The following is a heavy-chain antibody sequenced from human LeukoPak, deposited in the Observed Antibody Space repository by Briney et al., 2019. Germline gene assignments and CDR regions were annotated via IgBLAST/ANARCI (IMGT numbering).Heavy chain of an antibody. CDR3: AKSPIRPKYYDDNSGYYYYMDV. Sequence: SETLSLTCTGSGASIRSYYWSWIRQPPGKGLEWIGYIYYSGSTNYNPSLKSRVTMSIDTSKNQLSLRLRSLSAADTAIYYCAKSPIRPKYYDDNSGYYYYMDVWGKGTTVTVSS. J-gene: IGHJ6*03. CDR1: GASIRSYY. CDR2: IYYSGST. V-gene: IGHV4-59*01. D-gene: IGHD3-22*01.